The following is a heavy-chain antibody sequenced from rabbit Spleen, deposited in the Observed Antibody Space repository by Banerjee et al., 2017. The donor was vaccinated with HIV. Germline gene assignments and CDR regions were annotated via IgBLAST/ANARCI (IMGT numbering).Heavy chain of an antibody. Sequence: QSLEESGGDLVKPGASLTLTCKASGVSFSVSSYMCWVRQAPGKGLEWIACINAVTGKAVYASWAKGRFTFSKTSSTTVTLQMTSLTAADTATYFCARDTGSSFSSYGMDLWGQGTLVTVS. CDR3: ARDTGSSFSSYGMDL. V-gene: IGHV1S40*01. CDR2: INAVTGKA. J-gene: IGHJ6*01. CDR1: GVSFSVSSY. D-gene: IGHD8-1*01.